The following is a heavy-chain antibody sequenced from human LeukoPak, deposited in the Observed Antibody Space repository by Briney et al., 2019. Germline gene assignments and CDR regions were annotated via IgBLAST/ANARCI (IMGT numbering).Heavy chain of an antibody. CDR2: TIPVYGTT. CDR1: GDTFRNYA. J-gene: IGHJ6*03. CDR3: ARAGPPSRDYMDV. V-gene: IGHV1-69*13. Sequence: SVKVSCKSPGDTFRNYAINWMRQAPGQGLEWMGGTIPVYGTTNYAQKFQGRVTITADESTGTVYMELNTLRSEDTAVYYCARAGPPSRDYMDVWGTGTMVTVAS.